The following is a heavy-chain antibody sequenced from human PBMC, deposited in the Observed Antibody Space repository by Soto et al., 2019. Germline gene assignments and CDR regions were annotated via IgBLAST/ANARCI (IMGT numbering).Heavy chain of an antibody. CDR1: GFTFSSYA. J-gene: IGHJ4*02. Sequence: PGGSLRLSCAASGFTFSSYAMSWVRQAPGKGLEWVSAISGSGGSTYYADSVKGRFTISRDNSKNTLYLQMNFLTAEDTAVYYFAKLKRPRYRSSSGLCFDYWGQGTLATVSS. CDR2: ISGSGGST. V-gene: IGHV3-23*01. CDR3: AKLKRPRYRSSSGLCFDY. D-gene: IGHD6-6*01.